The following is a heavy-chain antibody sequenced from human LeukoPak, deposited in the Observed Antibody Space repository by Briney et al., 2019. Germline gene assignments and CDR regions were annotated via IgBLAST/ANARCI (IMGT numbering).Heavy chain of an antibody. J-gene: IGHJ5*02. CDR1: GGSISSGVYY. CDR3: ARSGYCSGGSCYDP. D-gene: IGHD2-15*01. CDR2: IYYSGST. Sequence: PSQTLSLTCTVSGGSISSGVYYWSWIRQHPGKGLEWIGYIYYSGSTYYNPSLKSRVTISVDTSKNQFSLKLSSVTAADTAVYYCARSGYCSGGSCYDPWGQGTPVTVSS. V-gene: IGHV4-31*03.